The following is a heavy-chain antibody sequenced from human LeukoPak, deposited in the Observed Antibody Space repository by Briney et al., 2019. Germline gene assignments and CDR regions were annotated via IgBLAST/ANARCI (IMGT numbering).Heavy chain of an antibody. J-gene: IGHJ4*02. CDR3: ARGVFQDYGDYDY. Sequence: ASVKVSCKASGYTFTSYDINWLRQATGQGLEWMGWMNPNSGNTGYAQKFQGRVTITRNTSISTAYMELSSLRSEDTAVYYCARGVFQDYGDYDYWSQGTLVTVSS. CDR2: MNPNSGNT. D-gene: IGHD4-17*01. V-gene: IGHV1-8*03. CDR1: GYTFTSYD.